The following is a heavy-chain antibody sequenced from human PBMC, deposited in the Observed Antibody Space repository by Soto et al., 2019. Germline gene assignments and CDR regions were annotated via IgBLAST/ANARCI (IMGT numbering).Heavy chain of an antibody. D-gene: IGHD6-19*01. CDR3: ARVSSSGWYGLDGAPTGSFDY. CDR1: GFTFSSYS. Sequence: GGSLRLSCAASGFTFSSYSMNWVRQAPGKGLEWVSSISSSSSYIYYADSVKGRFTISRDNAKNSLYLQMNSLRAEDTAVYYCARVSSSGWYGLDGAPTGSFDYWGQGTLVTVSS. J-gene: IGHJ4*02. CDR2: ISSSSSYI. V-gene: IGHV3-21*01.